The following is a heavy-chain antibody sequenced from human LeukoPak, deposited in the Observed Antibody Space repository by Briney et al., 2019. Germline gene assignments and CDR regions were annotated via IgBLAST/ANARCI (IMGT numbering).Heavy chain of an antibody. J-gene: IGHJ5*02. D-gene: IGHD3-10*01. CDR3: ARGGYYGSGNDFRFDP. V-gene: IGHV4-59*01. CDR1: GGSISSYY. Sequence: SETLSLTCTVCGGSISSYYWSWIRQPPGEGLEWIGYIYYSGSTNYKPSLKSRVTISVDTSKNQFSLKLSSVTAADTAVYYCARGGYYGSGNDFRFDPWGQGTLVTVSS. CDR2: IYYSGST.